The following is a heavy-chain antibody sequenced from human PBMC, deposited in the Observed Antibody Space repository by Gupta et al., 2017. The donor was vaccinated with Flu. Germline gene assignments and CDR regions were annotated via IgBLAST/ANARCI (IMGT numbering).Heavy chain of an antibody. Sequence: QVQRVQSGAEVKQPGSSVKVPCKASGGTFASHTSTWVRQAPDHGLEWMGRFSAIRRVTHLAQKVQGRLTITADKSTSTGYMGLSSLTSDDTAMYYCSRDFSDRAGAGSDAVDGWGQGTLVTVSS. V-gene: IGHV1-69*08. D-gene: IGHD6-19*01. CDR3: SRDFSDRAGAGSDAVDG. J-gene: IGHJ3*01. CDR2: FSAIRRVT. CDR1: GGTFASHT.